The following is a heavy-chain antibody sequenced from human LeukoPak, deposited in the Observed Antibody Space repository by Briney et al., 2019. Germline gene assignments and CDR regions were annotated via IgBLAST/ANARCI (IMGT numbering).Heavy chain of an antibody. CDR1: GFTFSSYA. Sequence: GGSLRLSCAASGFTFSSYAMSWVRQAPGKGLEWVSAISGSGGSTYYADSVKGRFTISRDNSKSTLYLQMNSLRAEDTAVYYCAKEYDSSGYYYYAFDIWGQGTMVTVSS. D-gene: IGHD3-22*01. CDR3: AKEYDSSGYYYYAFDI. V-gene: IGHV3-23*01. CDR2: ISGSGGST. J-gene: IGHJ3*02.